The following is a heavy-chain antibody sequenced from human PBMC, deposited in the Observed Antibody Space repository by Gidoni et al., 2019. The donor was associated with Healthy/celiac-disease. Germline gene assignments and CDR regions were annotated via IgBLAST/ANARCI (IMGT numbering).Heavy chain of an antibody. V-gene: IGHV3-7*03. D-gene: IGHD3-3*01. J-gene: IGHJ4*02. CDR3: ARVDYDFWSGYLIDY. CDR2: IKQDGSEK. Sequence: EVQLVESGGGLVQPGGSLRLSCSASGFTFSSYWMSWVRQAPGKGLELVANIKQDGSEKYYVDSVKGRFTISRDNAKNSLYLQMNSLRAEDTAVYYCARVDYDFWSGYLIDYWGQGTLVTVSS. CDR1: GFTFSSYW.